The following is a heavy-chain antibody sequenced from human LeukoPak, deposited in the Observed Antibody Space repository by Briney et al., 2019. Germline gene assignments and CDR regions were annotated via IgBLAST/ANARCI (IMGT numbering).Heavy chain of an antibody. CDR3: ARDGLWFGELP. V-gene: IGHV3-66*01. J-gene: IGHJ4*02. Sequence: GGSLRLSCAASGFTVSSNYMGWVRQAPGKGLEWVSVIYSGGSTYYADSVKGRFTISRDNSKNTLYLQMNSLRAEDTAVYYCARDGLWFGELPWGQGTLVTVSS. CDR1: GFTVSSNY. D-gene: IGHD3-10*01. CDR2: IYSGGST.